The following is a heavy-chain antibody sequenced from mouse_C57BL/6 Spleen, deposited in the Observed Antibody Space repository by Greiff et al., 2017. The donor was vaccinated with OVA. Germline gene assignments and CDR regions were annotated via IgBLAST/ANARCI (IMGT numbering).Heavy chain of an antibody. CDR1: GFTFSSYG. D-gene: IGHD2-2*01. Sequence: VQLKESGGDLVKPGGSLKLSCAASGFTFSSYGMSWVRQTPDKRLAWVATISSGGSYTYYPDSVKGRFTISRDNAKNTLYLQMSSLKSEDTAMYYCARHATMVNWFAYWGQGTLVTVSA. J-gene: IGHJ3*01. V-gene: IGHV5-6*01. CDR2: ISSGGSYT. CDR3: ARHATMVNWFAY.